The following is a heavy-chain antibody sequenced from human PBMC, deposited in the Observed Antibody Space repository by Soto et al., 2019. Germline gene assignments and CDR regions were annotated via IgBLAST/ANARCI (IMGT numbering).Heavy chain of an antibody. CDR1: GFNFGPFW. D-gene: IGHD3-10*01. J-gene: IGHJ3*02. CDR2: INSDGTTI. CDR3: VRDRGYPDSFDI. Sequence: GGSLRVSCAASGFNFGPFWMHWVRQAPGKGLVWVSHINSDGTTIVYADSVKGRFTISRDNAKNTLYLQMNSLRVEDTAVYFCVRDRGYPDSFDIWGPGTLVTVSS. V-gene: IGHV3-74*01.